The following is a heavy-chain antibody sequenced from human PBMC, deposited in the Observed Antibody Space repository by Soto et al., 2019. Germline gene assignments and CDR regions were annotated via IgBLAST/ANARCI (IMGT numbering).Heavy chain of an antibody. Sequence: SGFSLRTYGMQWLRRAPGKGLEWVAFIWYDGTKKFYANSVKGRSTISKDNSNNILYLQMRGLRAEDTAVYYCARDVVTAVAGSVNWFDPWGQGTLVTVS. D-gene: IGHD6-19*01. V-gene: IGHV3-33*01. CDR1: GFSLRTYG. J-gene: IGHJ5*02. CDR2: IWYDGTKK. CDR3: ARDVVTAVAGSVNWFDP.